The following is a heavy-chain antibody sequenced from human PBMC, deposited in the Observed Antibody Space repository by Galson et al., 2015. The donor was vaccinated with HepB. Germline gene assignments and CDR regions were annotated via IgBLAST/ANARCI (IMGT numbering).Heavy chain of an antibody. CDR1: GYSFTSYW. CDR3: ARHVLGYCSSTSCYTGYYYYMDV. D-gene: IGHD2-2*02. V-gene: IGHV5-51*07. CDR2: IYPGDSDT. Sequence: QSGAEVKKPGESLKISCKGSGYSFTSYWIGWVHQMPGKGLEWMGIIYPGDSDTRYSPSFQGQVTISADKSISTAYLQWSSLKASDTAMYYCARHVLGYCSSTSCYTGYYYYMDVWGKGTTVTVSS. J-gene: IGHJ6*03.